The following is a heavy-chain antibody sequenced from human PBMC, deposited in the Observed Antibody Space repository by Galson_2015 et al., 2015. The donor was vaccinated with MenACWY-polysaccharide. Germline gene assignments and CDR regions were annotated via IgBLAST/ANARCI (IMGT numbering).Heavy chain of an antibody. CDR3: ARDPRGARSSYFDN. V-gene: IGHV3-11*01. D-gene: IGHD3-10*01. J-gene: IGHJ4*02. Sequence: LRLSCAASGFTFSDSYMHWIRQAPGKGLEWVSYISDSGSAIYFADSVKGRFIISRDNAKNSLYLQMNSLRAEDTAVYYCARDPRGARSSYFDNWGQGILVTVSS. CDR2: ISDSGSAI. CDR1: GFTFSDSY.